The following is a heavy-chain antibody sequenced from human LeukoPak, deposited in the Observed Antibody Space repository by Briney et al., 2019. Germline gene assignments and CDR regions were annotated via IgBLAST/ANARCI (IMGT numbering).Heavy chain of an antibody. CDR3: ARCPVTTEGYNWFDP. CDR1: GASLSGDY. Sequence: PSETLSLTCVVSGASLSGDYWSWIRQPPGQGLGWIGEMHHRRGTKNNPSLKGRVTIALDTSKNQVSLNLTSVTAADTAIYYCARCPVTTEGYNWFDPWGQGTLVTVSS. J-gene: IGHJ5*02. V-gene: IGHV4-34*01. CDR2: MHHRRGT. D-gene: IGHD4-17*01.